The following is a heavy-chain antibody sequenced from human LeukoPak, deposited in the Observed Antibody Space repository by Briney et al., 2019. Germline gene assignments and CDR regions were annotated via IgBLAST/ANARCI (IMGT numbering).Heavy chain of an antibody. CDR2: IIPIFGTA. J-gene: IGHJ4*02. D-gene: IGHD4-17*01. Sequence: GSSVKVSCKASGGTLSSYAISWVRQAPGQGLEWMGGIIPIFGTANYAQKFQGRVTITTDESTSTAYMELSSLRSEDTAVYYCASSYGDYVNFDYWGQGTLVTVSS. CDR1: GGTLSSYA. CDR3: ASSYGDYVNFDY. V-gene: IGHV1-69*05.